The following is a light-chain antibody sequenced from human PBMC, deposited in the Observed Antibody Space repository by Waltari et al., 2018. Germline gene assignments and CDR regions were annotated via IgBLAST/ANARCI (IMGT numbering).Light chain of an antibody. V-gene: IGKV3-20*01. J-gene: IGKJ4*01. CDR1: QSVFNNY. CDR2: GAA. CDR3: QQYGTSLLT. Sequence: EIVLTQSPGTLSLSPGEGATLSCRASQSVFNNYLAWYQQKPGQAPRLLIYGAASRATGIPDRFDGSGSGTDFSLTISRREPEDFAVYYCQQYGTSLLTFGGGTKVEI.